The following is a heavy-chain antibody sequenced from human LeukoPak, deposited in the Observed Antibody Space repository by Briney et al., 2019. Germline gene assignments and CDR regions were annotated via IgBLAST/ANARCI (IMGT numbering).Heavy chain of an antibody. CDR3: ARDLALIVVVITRNDAFDI. V-gene: IGHV1-2*02. J-gene: IGHJ3*02. CDR1: GYTFTGYY. CDR2: INPNSGGT. D-gene: IGHD3-22*01. Sequence: GASVKVSCKASGYTFTGYYMHWVRQAPGQGLEWMGWINPNSGGTNYAQKFQGRVTMTRDTSISTAYMELSRLRSDDTAVYYCARDLALIVVVITRNDAFDIWGQGTMVTVSS.